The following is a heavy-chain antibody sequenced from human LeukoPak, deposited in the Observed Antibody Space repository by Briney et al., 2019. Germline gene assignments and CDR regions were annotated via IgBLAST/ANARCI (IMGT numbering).Heavy chain of an antibody. CDR3: ARGIEGDYDFWSGYYPIFDY. D-gene: IGHD3-3*01. J-gene: IGHJ4*02. CDR1: GGSFSGYY. CDR2: INHSGST. Sequence: PSETLSLTCAVYGGSFSGYYWSWIRQPPGKGLEWIGEINHSGSTNYNPSLKSRVTISVDTPKNQFSLKLSSVTAADTAVYYCARGIEGDYDFWSGYYPIFDYWGQGTLVTVSS. V-gene: IGHV4-34*01.